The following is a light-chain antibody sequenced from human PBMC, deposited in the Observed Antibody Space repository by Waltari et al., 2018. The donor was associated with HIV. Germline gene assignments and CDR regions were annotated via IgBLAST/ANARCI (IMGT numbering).Light chain of an antibody. J-gene: IGLJ3*02. CDR2: DDS. CDR3: QVWDINTNHVL. CDR1: NIGGKS. V-gene: IGLV3-21*02. Sequence: SYVLTQPPSVSVAPGQTARFTCGGNNIGGKSVHWYQQKPGQALVLVVYDDSARPSGIPVRFSGSKSGNTATLTVSRVEAGDEADYYCQVWDINTNHVLFGGGTKLTVL.